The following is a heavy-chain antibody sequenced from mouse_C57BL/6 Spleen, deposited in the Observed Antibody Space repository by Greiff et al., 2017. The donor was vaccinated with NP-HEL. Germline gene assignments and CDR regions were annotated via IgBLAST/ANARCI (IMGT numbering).Heavy chain of an antibody. J-gene: IGHJ4*01. CDR2: IDPSDSYT. CDR1: GYTFTSYW. Sequence: QVQLKQPGAELVKPGASVKLSCKASGYTFTSYWMQWVKQRPGQGLEWIGEIDPSDSYTNYNQKFKGKATLTVDKSSSTAYMQLSSLTSEDSAVYYCARSPHYYGSSYGAMDYWGQGTSVTVSS. CDR3: ARSPHYYGSSYGAMDY. D-gene: IGHD1-1*01. V-gene: IGHV1-50*01.